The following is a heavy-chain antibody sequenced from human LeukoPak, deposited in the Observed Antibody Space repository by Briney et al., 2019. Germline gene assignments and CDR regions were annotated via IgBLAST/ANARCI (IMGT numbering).Heavy chain of an antibody. Sequence: PGGSLRLSRAASGFTFDDYAMHWVRQAPGKGLEWVSGINWNSSTIGYADSVKGRFTISRDNAKNSLYLQMNSPRAEDMALYYCAKGSCSSTSCYVWFDPWGQGTLVTVSS. D-gene: IGHD2-2*01. V-gene: IGHV3-9*03. CDR3: AKGSCSSTSCYVWFDP. J-gene: IGHJ5*02. CDR1: GFTFDDYA. CDR2: INWNSSTI.